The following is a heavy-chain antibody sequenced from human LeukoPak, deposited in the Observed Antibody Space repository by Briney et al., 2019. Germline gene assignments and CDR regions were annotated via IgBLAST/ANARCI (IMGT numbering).Heavy chain of an antibody. D-gene: IGHD5-12*01. Sequence: SETLSLTCTVSGGSISSSSYYWGWIRQPPGKGLEWIGSIYYSGSTYYSPSLKSRVTISVDTSKNQFSLKLSSVTAADTAVYYCARSDSGYDLAAFDYWGQGTLVTVSS. V-gene: IGHV4-39*01. CDR3: ARSDSGYDLAAFDY. CDR2: IYYSGST. CDR1: GGSISSSSYY. J-gene: IGHJ4*02.